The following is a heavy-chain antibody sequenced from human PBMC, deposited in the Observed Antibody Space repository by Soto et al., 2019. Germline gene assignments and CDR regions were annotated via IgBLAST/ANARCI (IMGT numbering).Heavy chain of an antibody. CDR3: ASTEYSSGCYGGAYYYGMDV. D-gene: IGHD6-19*01. Sequence: SETLSLTCTVSGGSISSSSYYWGWISQPTGKGLEWIGSIYYSGSTYYNPSLKSRVTISVDTSKNQFSLKLSSVTAADTAVYYCASTEYSSGCYGGAYYYGMDVWGQGTTVTVSS. V-gene: IGHV4-39*01. J-gene: IGHJ6*02. CDR2: IYYSGST. CDR1: GGSISSSSYY.